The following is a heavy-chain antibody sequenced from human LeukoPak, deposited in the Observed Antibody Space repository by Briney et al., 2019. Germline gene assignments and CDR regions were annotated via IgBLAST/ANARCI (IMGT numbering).Heavy chain of an antibody. CDR2: IYYSGST. V-gene: IGHV4-59*01. CDR3: ARQWGPRGVRGVSFWFDP. D-gene: IGHD3-10*01. CDR1: GGSISSYY. Sequence: SETLSLTCTVSGGSISSYYWSWIRQPPAKGLEWIGYIYYSGSTNYNPSLKSRVTISVDTSKNQFSLKLSSVTAADTAVYYCARQWGPRGVRGVSFWFDPWGQGTLVTVSS. J-gene: IGHJ5*02.